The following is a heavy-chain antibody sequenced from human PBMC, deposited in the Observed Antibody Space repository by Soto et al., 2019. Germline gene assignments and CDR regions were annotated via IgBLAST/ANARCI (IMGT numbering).Heavy chain of an antibody. D-gene: IGHD6-19*01. J-gene: IGHJ6*03. V-gene: IGHV1-8*01. CDR1: GYTFTSYD. CDR3: ARGLRSGWYYYYYMDV. Sequence: QVQLVQSGAEVKKPGASVKVSCKASGYTFTSYDINWVRQATGQGLEWMGWMNPNSGNTGYAQKFQGRVTMTRNTSISTAYMELSSLRSEETAVYYCARGLRSGWYYYYYMDVWGKGTTVTVSS. CDR2: MNPNSGNT.